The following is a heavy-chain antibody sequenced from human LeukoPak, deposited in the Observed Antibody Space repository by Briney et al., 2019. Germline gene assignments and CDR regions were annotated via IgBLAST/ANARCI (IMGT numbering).Heavy chain of an antibody. D-gene: IGHD3-22*01. Sequence: GGSLRLSCAASGFIFSSYWMSWVRQAPGKGLEWVANIKQDGSEKYYVDSVKGRFTISRDNAKNSRYLQMDSLRVEDTAVYYCARGRKIVVVMGGFFDYWGQGTLVTVSS. CDR2: IKQDGSEK. CDR3: ARGRKIVVVMGGFFDY. CDR1: GFIFSSYW. J-gene: IGHJ4*02. V-gene: IGHV3-7*03.